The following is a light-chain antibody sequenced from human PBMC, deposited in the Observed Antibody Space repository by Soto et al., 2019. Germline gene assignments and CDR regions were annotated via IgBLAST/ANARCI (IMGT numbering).Light chain of an antibody. CDR1: SSDVGSYNL. V-gene: IGLV2-23*01. J-gene: IGLJ2*01. CDR2: EDI. CDR3: CSYAGGTSMV. Sequence: QSALTQPASVSGSPGQSITISCTGTSSDVGSYNLVSWYQQHPGKAPKLMIYEDIERPSGVSNRFSGSKSGNTASLTISGLQTEDEADYYCCSYAGGTSMVFGGGTKLTVL.